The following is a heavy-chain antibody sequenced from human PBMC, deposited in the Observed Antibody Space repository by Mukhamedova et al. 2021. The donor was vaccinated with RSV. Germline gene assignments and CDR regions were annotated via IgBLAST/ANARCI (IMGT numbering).Heavy chain of an antibody. CDR3: GGFGSYHPPYSAF. CDR2: ISYDGSNK. D-gene: IGHD1-26*01. Sequence: GFTFSSYGMHWVRQAPGKGLEWVAVISYDGSNKYYADSVKGRFTISRDNSKNTLYLQMNSLRAEDTAVYYCGGFGSYHPPYSAF. J-gene: IGHJ3*01. V-gene: IGHV3-30*03. CDR1: GFTFSSYG.